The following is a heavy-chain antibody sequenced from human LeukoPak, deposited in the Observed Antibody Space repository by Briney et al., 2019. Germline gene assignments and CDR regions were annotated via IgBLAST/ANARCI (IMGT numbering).Heavy chain of an antibody. CDR3: ARDLSSTSNWEFDY. V-gene: IGHV1-2*06. J-gene: IGHJ4*02. Sequence: ASVKVSCKTSGYSFAGYFIHWVRQAPGQGLQWTGRINPNSGGTEYEQSFQGRVTMTRDTSISTAYVEVSTLISDDTAVYYCARDLSSTSNWEFDYWGQGTLVTVSS. CDR1: GYSFAGYF. CDR2: INPNSGGT. D-gene: IGHD1-26*01.